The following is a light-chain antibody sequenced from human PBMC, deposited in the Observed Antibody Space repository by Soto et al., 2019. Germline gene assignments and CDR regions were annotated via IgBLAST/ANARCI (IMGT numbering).Light chain of an antibody. Sequence: QSVLTQSPSVSGAPGQKVTISCVGSSTNIGSYYGVHWYQQLPGAAPKLLIYDNSNRPSGVADRFSGSKSGTSASLAITGLQTDDEADYFCQTYDSRLSASIFGGGTKLTVL. CDR1: STNIGSYYG. CDR2: DNS. J-gene: IGLJ2*01. CDR3: QTYDSRLSASI. V-gene: IGLV1-40*01.